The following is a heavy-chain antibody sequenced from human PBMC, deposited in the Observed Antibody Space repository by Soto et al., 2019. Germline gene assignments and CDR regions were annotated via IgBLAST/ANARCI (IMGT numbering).Heavy chain of an antibody. CDR3: SCIGEDVYSGMDV. CDR1: GGSMRSYY. CDR2: IYSRGDT. J-gene: IGHJ6*02. D-gene: IGHD2-8*01. Sequence: PSGTLSLTCSVSGGSMRSYYWNWLRQPAGKGLGWIGRIYSRGDTNYNPSVKSRVTMSVDTSKNEFSLRLNSVTAADTAVYYCSCIGEDVYSGMDVWSQGTTVTV. V-gene: IGHV4-4*07.